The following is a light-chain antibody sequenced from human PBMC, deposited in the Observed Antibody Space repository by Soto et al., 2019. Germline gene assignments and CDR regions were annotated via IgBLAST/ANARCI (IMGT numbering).Light chain of an antibody. V-gene: IGKV2-28*01. J-gene: IGKJ1*01. Sequence: DIVMTQSPLSLPVTPGEPASISCRSSQSLLHSNGYNYLDWYLQKPGQSPQLLIYLGSNRASGVPERFSGSGSGTDFTLKNSRVEAEDVGVYYCMQALHTPKTFGQGTKVEI. CDR3: MQALHTPKT. CDR1: QSLLHSNGYNY. CDR2: LGS.